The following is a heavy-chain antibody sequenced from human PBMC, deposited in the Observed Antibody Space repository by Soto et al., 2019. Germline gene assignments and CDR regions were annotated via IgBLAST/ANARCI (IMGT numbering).Heavy chain of an antibody. V-gene: IGHV3-9*01. CDR3: AKDIRAAAGTSMYYYYGMDV. D-gene: IGHD6-13*01. CDR1: GFTFDDYA. CDR2: ISWNSGSI. J-gene: IGHJ6*02. Sequence: GGSLRLSCAASGFTFDDYAMHWVRQAPGKGLEWVSGISWNSGSIGYADSVKGRFTISRDNAKNSLYLQMNSLRAEDTALYYCAKDIRAAAGTSMYYYYGMDVWGQGTTVTVSS.